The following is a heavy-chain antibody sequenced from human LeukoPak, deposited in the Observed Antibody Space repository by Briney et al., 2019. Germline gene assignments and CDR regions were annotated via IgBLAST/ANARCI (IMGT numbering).Heavy chain of an antibody. D-gene: IGHD1-1*01. CDR1: GYTFTTYY. CDR3: ARNVGSGFDY. J-gene: IGHJ4*02. CDR2: INPVGGST. Sequence: GASVKVSCKASGYTFTTYYIHWVRQAPGQGLEWMGFINPVGGSTSYAQKFQGRLTMTRDTSTSTVYMELSSLRSEDTAMYYCARNVGSGFDYWGLGTLVTVSS. V-gene: IGHV1-46*01.